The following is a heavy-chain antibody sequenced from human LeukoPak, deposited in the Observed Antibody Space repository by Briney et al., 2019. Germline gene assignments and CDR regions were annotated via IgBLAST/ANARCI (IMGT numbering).Heavy chain of an antibody. CDR2: INWSGLNT. Sequence: GGSLRLSCAASGFIFDDFGLSWVRQAPERGLEWVSAINWSGLNTAYTDSVKGRFSISRDNAKNSLYLQMNNLTAEDTALYYCARTLTHSTRCYDQWGQGTLVTVSS. V-gene: IGHV3-20*04. CDR1: GFIFDDFG. CDR3: ARTLTHSTRCYDQ. J-gene: IGHJ4*02. D-gene: IGHD2-2*01.